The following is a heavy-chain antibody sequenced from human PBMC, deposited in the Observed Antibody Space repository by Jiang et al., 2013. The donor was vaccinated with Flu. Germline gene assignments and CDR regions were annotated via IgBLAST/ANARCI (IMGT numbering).Heavy chain of an antibody. V-gene: IGHV3-33*01. CDR1: GFTFNSYG. CDR3: ARGGSGFSEQGSAVLDF. D-gene: IGHD3-3*01. CDR2: IWRDGQNK. J-gene: IGHJ4*02. Sequence: VQLLESGGGVVRPGRSLTLSCAASGFTFNSYGLHWVRQAPGKGLEWVSLIWRDGQNKYYADSVKGRFTISRDNSKNRLYLQMNSLRAEDTAVYHCARGGSGFSEQGSAVLDFWGQGTLVTVSS.